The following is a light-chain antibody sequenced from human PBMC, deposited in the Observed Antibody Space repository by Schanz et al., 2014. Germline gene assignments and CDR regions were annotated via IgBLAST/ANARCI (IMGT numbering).Light chain of an antibody. V-gene: IGKV3-15*01. CDR1: QTVGSN. CDR3: QQYGSSRT. CDR2: GAS. J-gene: IGKJ3*01. Sequence: EIVMTQSPATLSVSPGQRVTLSCRASQTVGSNLAWYQQNPGQAPRLLIYGASTRATGVPARFSGSGSGTEFTLTISSLQSEDFAVYFCQQYGSSRTFGPGTTVDIK.